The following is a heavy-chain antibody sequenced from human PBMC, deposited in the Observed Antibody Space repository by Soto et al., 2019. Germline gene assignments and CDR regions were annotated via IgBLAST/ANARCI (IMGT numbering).Heavy chain of an antibody. J-gene: IGHJ6*02. CDR1: GYSFTSYW. Sequence: GESLKISCKGSGYSFTSYWISRVRQMPGKGLEWMGRIDPSDSYTNYSPSFQGHVTISADKSISTAYLQWSSLKASDTGMYYRARGSGIAVAATGPYGMDVWGQGTTVTVSS. CDR2: IDPSDSYT. V-gene: IGHV5-10-1*01. CDR3: ARGSGIAVAATGPYGMDV. D-gene: IGHD6-19*01.